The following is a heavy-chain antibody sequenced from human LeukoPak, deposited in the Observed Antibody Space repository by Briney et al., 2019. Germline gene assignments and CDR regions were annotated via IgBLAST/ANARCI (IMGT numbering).Heavy chain of an antibody. V-gene: IGHV4-59*12. CDR3: ARDRIDFWSQGAFDI. CDR1: GASISSYY. D-gene: IGHD3-3*01. CDR2: IYYTGST. J-gene: IGHJ3*02. Sequence: SETLSLTCTVSGASISSYYWSWIRLPPGKGLQWTGHIYYTGSTNYHPSLKSRVTMSVDTSKNQFSLKLSSVTAADTAVYYCARDRIDFWSQGAFDIWGQGTMVTVSS.